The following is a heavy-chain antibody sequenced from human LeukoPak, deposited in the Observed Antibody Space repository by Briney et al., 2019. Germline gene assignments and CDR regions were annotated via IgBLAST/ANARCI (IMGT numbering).Heavy chain of an antibody. J-gene: IGHJ1*01. D-gene: IGHD4-17*01. V-gene: IGHV1-8*01. Sequence: ASVKVSCKASGYTFTSYDINWVRQATGQGLEWMGWMNPNSGNTGYAQKFQGRVTMTRNTSISTAYMELSSLRSEDTAVYYCARGRYGDYDFQHWGQGTLVTVSS. CDR2: MNPNSGNT. CDR1: GYTFTSYD. CDR3: ARGRYGDYDFQH.